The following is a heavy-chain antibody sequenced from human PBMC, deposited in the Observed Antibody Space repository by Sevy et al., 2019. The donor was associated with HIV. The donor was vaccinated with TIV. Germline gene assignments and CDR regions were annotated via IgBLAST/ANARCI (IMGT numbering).Heavy chain of an antibody. CDR2: ISYDGSNK. Sequence: GGSLRLSCAASGFTFSSYAMHWVRQAPGKGLEWVAVISYDGSNKYYADSVKGRFTISRDNSKNTLYLQMNSLRAEDTAGYYCAREYYDYVWGSYRSRGWFDPWGQGTLVTVSS. D-gene: IGHD3-16*02. V-gene: IGHV3-30-3*01. CDR1: GFTFSSYA. J-gene: IGHJ5*02. CDR3: AREYYDYVWGSYRSRGWFDP.